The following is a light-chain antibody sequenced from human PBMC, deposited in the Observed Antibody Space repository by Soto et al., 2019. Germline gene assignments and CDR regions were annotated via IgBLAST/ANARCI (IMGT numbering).Light chain of an antibody. J-gene: IGKJ1*01. V-gene: IGKV3-20*01. CDR2: GAS. Sequence: EIVLTQSPGTLSLSPGERATLSCRASQSVSSELAWYQQKPGQAPRLLIYGASTRATGVPARFSGSGSGTDFTLTISRLEPEDFAMYYCQQYGSSPRTFGQGTKVDIK. CDR3: QQYGSSPRT. CDR1: QSVSSE.